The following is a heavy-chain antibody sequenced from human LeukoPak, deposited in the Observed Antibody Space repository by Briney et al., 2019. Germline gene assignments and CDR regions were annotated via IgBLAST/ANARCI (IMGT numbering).Heavy chain of an antibody. D-gene: IGHD3-22*01. CDR2: ISGSGGST. Sequence: PGGSLRLSCAASGFTFGSYAVNWVRQAPGKGLEWVSSISGSGGSTYYADSVKGRFTISRDNSENTLYLQMSSLRAEDTAVYYCAKDRGRYYDSSGYYWGYYFDSWGQGILVTVST. J-gene: IGHJ4*02. CDR3: AKDRGRYYDSSGYYWGYYFDS. CDR1: GFTFGSYA. V-gene: IGHV3-23*01.